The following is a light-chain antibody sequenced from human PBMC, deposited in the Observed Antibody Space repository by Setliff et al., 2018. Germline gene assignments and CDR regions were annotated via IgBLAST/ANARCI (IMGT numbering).Light chain of an antibody. J-gene: IGLJ3*02. CDR2: RNN. CDR1: SSNIGSNT. CDR3: AAWDDSLNGPV. Sequence: QSVLTQPPSASGTSGQRVTISCSGSSSNIGSNTVNWYQQLPGTAPKLLIYRNNQRPSGVPDRFSGSKSGTSASLAISGLQSEDEADYYCAAWDDSLNGPVFGGGTKGTVL. V-gene: IGLV1-44*01.